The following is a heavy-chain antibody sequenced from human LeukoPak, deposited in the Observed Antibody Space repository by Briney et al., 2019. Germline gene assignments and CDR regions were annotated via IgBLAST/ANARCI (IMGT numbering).Heavy chain of an antibody. CDR1: GGSISSGDYY. V-gene: IGHV4-30-4*01. D-gene: IGHD3-22*01. CDR3: AREYDYDSSGPSPIDY. Sequence: PSETLSLTCTVSGGSISSGDYYWSWIRQPPGKGLEWIGYIYYSGSTYYNPSLKSRVTISVDTSKNQFSLKLSSVTAADTAVYYCAREYDYDSSGPSPIDYWGQGTLVTVSS. CDR2: IYYSGST. J-gene: IGHJ4*02.